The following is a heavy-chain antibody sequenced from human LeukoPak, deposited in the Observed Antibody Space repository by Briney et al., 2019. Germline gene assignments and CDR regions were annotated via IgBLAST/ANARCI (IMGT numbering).Heavy chain of an antibody. D-gene: IGHD2-2*02. CDR2: IKSKTDGGTT. V-gene: IGHV3-15*01. Sequence: GGSLRLSCAASGFTFSNAWMSWVRQAPGKGLEWVGRIKSKTDGGTTDYAAPVKGRFTISRDDSKNTLYLQMNSLKTEDTAVYYCTTEVVVPAAIRVYYYYYYMDVWGKGTTVTVSS. J-gene: IGHJ6*03. CDR3: TTEVVVPAAIRVYYYYYYMDV. CDR1: GFTFSNAW.